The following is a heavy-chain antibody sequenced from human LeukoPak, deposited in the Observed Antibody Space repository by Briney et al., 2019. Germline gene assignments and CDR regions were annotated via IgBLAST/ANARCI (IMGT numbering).Heavy chain of an antibody. J-gene: IGHJ4*02. CDR3: ARVFRGRVEQWLDFYYFDY. CDR1: GYSISSGYY. CDR2: IYHSGST. V-gene: IGHV4-38-2*02. Sequence: PSETLSLTCTVSGYSISSGYYWGWIRQPPGKGLEWIGSIYHSGSTYYNPSLKSRVTISVDTSKNQFSLKLSSVTAADTAVYYCARVFRGRVEQWLDFYYFDYWGQGTLVTVSS. D-gene: IGHD6-19*01.